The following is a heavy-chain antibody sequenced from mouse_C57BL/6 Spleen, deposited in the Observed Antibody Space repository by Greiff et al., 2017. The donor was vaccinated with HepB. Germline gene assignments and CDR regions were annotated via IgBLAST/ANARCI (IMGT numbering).Heavy chain of an antibody. CDR1: GYTFTSYW. CDR2: IDPSDSYT. CDR3: AITGTNY. D-gene: IGHD4-1*01. V-gene: IGHV1-69*01. Sequence: VQLQQSGAELVMPGASVKLSCKASGYTFTSYWMHWVKQRPGHGLEWIGEIDPSDSYTNYNQKFKGKSTLTVDKSSSTAYMQLSSLTSEDSAVYYCAITGTNYWGQGTTLTVSS. J-gene: IGHJ2*01.